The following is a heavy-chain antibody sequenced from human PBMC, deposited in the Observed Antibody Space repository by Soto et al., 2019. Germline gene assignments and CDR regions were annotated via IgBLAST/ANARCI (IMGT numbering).Heavy chain of an antibody. J-gene: IGHJ5*02. Sequence: PGGSLRLSCAASGFTFSSYGMHWVRQAPGKGLEWVAVISYDGSNKYYADSVKGRFTISRDNSKNTLYLQMNSLRAEDTAVYYCASDHYSSGYLFDPWGQGTLVTVSS. V-gene: IGHV3-30*03. CDR1: GFTFSSYG. D-gene: IGHD3-22*01. CDR3: ASDHYSSGYLFDP. CDR2: ISYDGSNK.